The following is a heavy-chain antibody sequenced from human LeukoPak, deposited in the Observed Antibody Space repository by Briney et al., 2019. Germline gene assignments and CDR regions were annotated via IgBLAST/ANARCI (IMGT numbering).Heavy chain of an antibody. V-gene: IGHV3-23*01. CDR3: ARDRLSVVISDWYFDL. D-gene: IGHD2-21*01. Sequence: GGSLRLSCAASGFTFSSYAMTWVRQAPGKGLEWVSGISGSGYSIYYADSVKGRFTISSDNSKNTLYLQMNSLRAEDTAVYYCARDRLSVVISDWYFDLWGRGTLVTVSS. J-gene: IGHJ2*01. CDR2: ISGSGYSI. CDR1: GFTFSSYA.